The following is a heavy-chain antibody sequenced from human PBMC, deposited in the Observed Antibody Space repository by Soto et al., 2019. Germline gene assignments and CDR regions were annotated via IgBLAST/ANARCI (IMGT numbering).Heavy chain of an antibody. V-gene: IGHV3-15*05. Sequence: EVPLVESGGGLVKPGGSLRLSCAASGFTFSQAWMNWVRQAPGKGLEWVGRINTKSDGEKTDYAAPVKDRFIISRDDSKNTLFLHMNSPKIEDSGVYYCATDPYSTGWVPFDYWGQGTLVSVSS. CDR1: GFTFSQAW. CDR2: INTKSDGEKT. J-gene: IGHJ4*02. CDR3: ATDPYSTGWVPFDY. D-gene: IGHD6-19*01.